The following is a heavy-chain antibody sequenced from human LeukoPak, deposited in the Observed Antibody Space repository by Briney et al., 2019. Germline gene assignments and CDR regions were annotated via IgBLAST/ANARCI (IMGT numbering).Heavy chain of an antibody. CDR1: GGSFSGYY. D-gene: IGHD6-13*01. CDR2: INHSGST. Sequence: PSETLSLTCAVYGGSFSGYYWSWIRQPPGKGLEWIGEINHSGSTNYNPSLKSRVTISVDTSKNQFSLKLSSVTAADTAVYYCAREEDSSSWYGWRRSYWFDPWGQGTLVTVSS. J-gene: IGHJ5*02. V-gene: IGHV4-34*01. CDR3: AREEDSSSWYGWRRSYWFDP.